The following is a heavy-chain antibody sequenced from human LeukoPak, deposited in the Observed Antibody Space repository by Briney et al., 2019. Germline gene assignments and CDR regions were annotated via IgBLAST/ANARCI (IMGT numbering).Heavy chain of an antibody. J-gene: IGHJ4*02. CDR2: LSSDGITQ. V-gene: IGHV3-30*04. CDR3: ARGAPRVVAFDH. Sequence: GGSLRLSCVASGFSLTSYAMHWVRRAPGKGLEWVTILSSDGITQNYADSVRGRFTISRDDSKKTLYLQMNSLRREDTAIYYCARGAPRVVAFDHWGQGALVTVSS. CDR1: GFSLTSYA. D-gene: IGHD3-22*01.